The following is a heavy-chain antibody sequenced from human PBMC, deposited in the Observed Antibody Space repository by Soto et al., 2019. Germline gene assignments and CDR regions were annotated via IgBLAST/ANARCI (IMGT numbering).Heavy chain of an antibody. CDR2: IYYSGST. CDR1: GGSISSGGYY. V-gene: IGHV4-31*03. J-gene: IGHJ6*02. D-gene: IGHD3-22*01. CDR3: ARLGGYDSSGYEYYYYYGMDV. Sequence: SETLSLTCTVSGGSISSGGYYWSWIRQHPGKGLEWIGYIYYSGSTYYNPSLKSRVTISVDTSKNQFSLKLSSVTAADTAMYYCARLGGYDSSGYEYYYYYGMDVWGQGTTVTVSS.